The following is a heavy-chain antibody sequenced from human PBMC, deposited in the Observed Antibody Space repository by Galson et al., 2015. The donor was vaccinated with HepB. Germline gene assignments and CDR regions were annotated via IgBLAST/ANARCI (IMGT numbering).Heavy chain of an antibody. Sequence: SVKVSCKAFGGTFHKYSFSWVRQAPGQGLEWVGGIIPIFGTTKYAQRFQGRVRLTADESRSIAYMELNGLKSEDTAMIYCAATFRGRHDYWGQGTLVTVSS. V-gene: IGHV1-69*13. D-gene: IGHD2/OR15-2a*01. J-gene: IGHJ4*02. CDR1: GGTFHKYS. CDR2: IIPIFGTT. CDR3: AATFRGRHDY.